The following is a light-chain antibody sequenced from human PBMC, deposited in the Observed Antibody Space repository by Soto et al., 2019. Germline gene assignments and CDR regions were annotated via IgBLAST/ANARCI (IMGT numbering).Light chain of an antibody. V-gene: IGLV2-14*01. Sequence: QAVVTQPASVSGSPGQSITISCTGSSSDVGSYYYVSWYQQHPGKPPRLLISEVTNRPSGVSSRFSGSKSGNTASLIISGLQAEDEADYYCSSYRRSNTLVFGSGTKLTVL. CDR2: EVT. J-gene: IGLJ1*01. CDR1: SSDVGSYYY. CDR3: SSYRRSNTLV.